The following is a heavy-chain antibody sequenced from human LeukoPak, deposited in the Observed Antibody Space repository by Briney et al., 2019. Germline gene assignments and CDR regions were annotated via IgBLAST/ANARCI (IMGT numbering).Heavy chain of an antibody. CDR2: ISSMGVST. CDR1: GFTFSSYT. J-gene: IGHJ6*03. D-gene: IGHD2-2*01. Sequence: GGSLRLSCADSGFTFSSYTMNWVRQAPGKGLEWVSGISSMGVSTYYADSVKGRFTISRENSKNTLYLQMDSLGTEDTAVYYCAGMPSTEIYYFYYMDVWGKGTTVTVSS. V-gene: IGHV3-23*01. CDR3: AGMPSTEIYYFYYMDV.